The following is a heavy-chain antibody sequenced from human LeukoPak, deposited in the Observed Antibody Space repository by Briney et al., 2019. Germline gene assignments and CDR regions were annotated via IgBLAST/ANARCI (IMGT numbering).Heavy chain of an antibody. D-gene: IGHD2-21*02. J-gene: IGHJ4*02. Sequence: ASVKVSCEVSVYSLNDLAMHWVRQAPGKGLEWMGGFDPEEGDTVHAKRFQARLIMTKDTSTNTAYMELRSLRSEDTAVYFCSTDLWGYCNGDCFPTEYWGQGTLVVVSS. CDR2: FDPEEGDT. CDR3: STDLWGYCNGDCFPTEY. CDR1: VYSLNDLA. V-gene: IGHV1-24*01.